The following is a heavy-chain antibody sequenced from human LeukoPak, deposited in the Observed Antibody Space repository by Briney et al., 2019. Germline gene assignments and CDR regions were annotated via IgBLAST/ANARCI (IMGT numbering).Heavy chain of an antibody. V-gene: IGHV4-30-2*01. CDR2: IYHSGST. CDR3: ARFSVEMATIGSYYFDY. CDR1: GGSISSGGYS. D-gene: IGHD5-12*01. J-gene: IGHJ4*02. Sequence: PSETLSLTCAVSGGSISSGGYSWSWIRQPPGKGLEWIGYIYHSGSTYYNPSLKSRVTISVDRSKNQFSLKLSSVTAADTAVYYCARFSVEMATIGSYYFDYWGQGTLVTVSS.